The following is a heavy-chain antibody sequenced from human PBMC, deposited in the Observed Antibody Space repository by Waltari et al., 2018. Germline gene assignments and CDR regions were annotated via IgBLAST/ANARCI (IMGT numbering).Heavy chain of an antibody. CDR1: GFTFSSYA. D-gene: IGHD5-18*01. CDR2: ISGSGGST. Sequence: SCAASGFTFSSYAMSWVRQAPGKGLEWVSAISGSGGSTYYADSVKGRFTISRDNSKNTLYLQMNSLRAEDTAVYYCANSPWIQLWLEVKDYWGQGTLVTVSS. J-gene: IGHJ4*02. CDR3: ANSPWIQLWLEVKDY. V-gene: IGHV3-23*01.